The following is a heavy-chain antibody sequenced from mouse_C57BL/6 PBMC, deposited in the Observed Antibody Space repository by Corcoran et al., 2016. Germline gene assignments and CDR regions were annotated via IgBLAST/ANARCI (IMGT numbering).Heavy chain of an antibody. CDR3: SRWDYGSPWAMDY. V-gene: IGHV9-3*01. Sequence: QIQLVQSAPEVMKPRETVKISCKASGYTFTTYGMSWVKQAPGKGLKWMGWINTYSGVPTYADDLKGRCAFSLETSASTAYLQINNLKNEDTATYFCSRWDYGSPWAMDYWGQGTSFTVSS. D-gene: IGHD1-1*01. J-gene: IGHJ4*01. CDR2: INTYSGVP. CDR1: GYTFTTYG.